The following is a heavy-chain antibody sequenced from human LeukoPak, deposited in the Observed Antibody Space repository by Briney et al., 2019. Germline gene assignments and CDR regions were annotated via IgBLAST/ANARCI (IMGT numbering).Heavy chain of an antibody. CDR1: GFTFSSYE. V-gene: IGHV3-30*01. J-gene: IGHJ3*02. D-gene: IGHD5-24*01. Sequence: PGGSLRLSCAASGFTFSSYEMNWVRQAPGKGLEWVAVISYDGSNKYYADSVKGRFTISRDNSKNTLYLQMNSLRAEDTAVYYCARETLEMATILGLSTSAFDIWGQGTMVTVSS. CDR3: ARETLEMATILGLSTSAFDI. CDR2: ISYDGSNK.